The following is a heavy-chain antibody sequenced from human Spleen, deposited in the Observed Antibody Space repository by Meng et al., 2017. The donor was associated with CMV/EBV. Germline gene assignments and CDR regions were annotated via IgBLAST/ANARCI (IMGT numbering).Heavy chain of an antibody. Sequence: GESLKISCVGSGFTFSKFAMTWVRQAPGKGPEWVSVISGGGTTTNYADSVRGRFSIPRDDSKNTLYLQMNSLRAEDTALYYCAKPIRSWAPFDYWGQGALVTVSS. V-gene: IGHV3-23*03. J-gene: IGHJ4*02. CDR2: ISGGGTTT. D-gene: IGHD6-13*01. CDR3: AKPIRSWAPFDY. CDR1: GFTFSKFA.